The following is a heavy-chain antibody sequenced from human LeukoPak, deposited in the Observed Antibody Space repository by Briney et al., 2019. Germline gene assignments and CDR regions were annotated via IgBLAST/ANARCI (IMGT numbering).Heavy chain of an antibody. CDR3: AREPRIIPPGILRIAAAGRGDWYFDL. Sequence: GGSLRLSCAASGFTFSSYGMHWVRQAPGKGLEWVAVISYDGSNKYYADSVKGRFTISRDNSKNTLYLQMNSLRAEDTAVYYCAREPRIIPPGILRIAAAGRGDWYFDLWGRGTLVTVSS. D-gene: IGHD6-13*01. CDR2: ISYDGSNK. J-gene: IGHJ2*01. V-gene: IGHV3-30*03. CDR1: GFTFSSYG.